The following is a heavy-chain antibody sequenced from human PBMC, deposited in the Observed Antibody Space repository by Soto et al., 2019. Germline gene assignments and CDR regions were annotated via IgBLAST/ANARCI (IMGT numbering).Heavy chain of an antibody. J-gene: IGHJ5*02. CDR2: IIPIFGTA. V-gene: IGHV1-69*13. CDR3: ARWATYYDYVWGSYRYGNNWFDP. Sequence: ASVKVSCKASGGTFSSYAISWVRQAPGQGLEWMGGIIPIFGTANYAQKFQGRVTITADESTSTAYMELSSLRSEDTAVYYCARWATYYDYVWGSYRYGNNWFDPWGQGTLVTVSS. CDR1: GGTFSSYA. D-gene: IGHD3-16*02.